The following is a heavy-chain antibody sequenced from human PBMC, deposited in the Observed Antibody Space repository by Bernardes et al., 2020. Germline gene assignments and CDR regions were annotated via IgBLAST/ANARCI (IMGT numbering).Heavy chain of an antibody. J-gene: IGHJ4*02. CDR3: ATDPPGDYNFDY. V-gene: IGHV1-24*01. Sequence: ASVKVSCKVSGYTLTELSMHWVRQAPGKGLDWMGGFDPEDGETIYAQKFQGRVTMTEDTSTDTAYMELSSLRSEDTAVYYCATDPPGDYNFDYWGQGTLVTVSS. CDR2: FDPEDGET. CDR1: GYTLTELS. D-gene: IGHD4-17*01.